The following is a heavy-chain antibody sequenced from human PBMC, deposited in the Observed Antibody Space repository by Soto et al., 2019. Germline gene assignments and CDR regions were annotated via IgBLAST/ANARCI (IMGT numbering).Heavy chain of an antibody. V-gene: IGHV1-18*01. CDR1: GYTFTSYG. D-gene: IGHD3-10*01. Sequence: QVQLVQSGAEVKKPGASVKVSCKASGYTFTSYGISWVRQAPGQGLEWMGWINVYNGNTNYAQKLQGRVTMTTDTSTSTPYLDLRSLRSDDTAFYFCARDTSRGEYDYWGQGTLVTVSS. J-gene: IGHJ4*02. CDR2: INVYNGNT. CDR3: ARDTSRGEYDY.